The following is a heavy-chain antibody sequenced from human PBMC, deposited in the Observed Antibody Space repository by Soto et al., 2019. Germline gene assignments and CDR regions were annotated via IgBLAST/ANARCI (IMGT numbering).Heavy chain of an antibody. CDR2: IYYSGST. Sequence: KQSQTLSLTCTVSGGSISSYYWSWIRQPPGKGLEWIGYIYYSGSTNYNPSLKSRVTISVDTSKNQFSLKLSSVTAADTAVYYCARHGRGIVVVPAAMGYYYYGMDVWGQGTTVTVSS. D-gene: IGHD2-2*01. CDR1: GGSISSYY. J-gene: IGHJ6*02. V-gene: IGHV4-59*08. CDR3: ARHGRGIVVVPAAMGYYYYGMDV.